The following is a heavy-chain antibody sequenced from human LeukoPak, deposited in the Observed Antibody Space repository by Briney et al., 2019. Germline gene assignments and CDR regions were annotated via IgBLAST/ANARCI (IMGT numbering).Heavy chain of an antibody. CDR2: INHSGNT. CDR3: ARSKYRDIYSRPRFDY. D-gene: IGHD5-12*01. J-gene: IGHJ4*02. V-gene: IGHV4-34*01. CDR1: GGSFSGYY. Sequence: SETLSLTCAVYGGSFSGYYWSWIRQPPGKGLEWIGKINHSGNTNYNPSLKSRVTVSVDTSRNQFSLKLNSVTAADTAVYYCARSKYRDIYSRPRFDYWGQGTLVTVSS.